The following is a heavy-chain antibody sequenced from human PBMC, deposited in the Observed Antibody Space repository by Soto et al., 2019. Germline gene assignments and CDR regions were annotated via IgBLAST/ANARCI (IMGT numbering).Heavy chain of an antibody. CDR1: GFTFSSYA. J-gene: IGHJ4*02. D-gene: IGHD2-2*01. V-gene: IGHV3-30-3*01. CDR2: ISYDGSNK. CDR3: ARDFGCGYCSSTSPDY. Sequence: QVQLVESGGGVVQPGRSVRLSCAASGFTFSSYAKHWVRQAPGKGLEWVAVISYDGSNKYYADSVKGRFTISRDNSKNTLYLQMNSLRAEDTAVYYCARDFGCGYCSSTSPDYWGQGTLVTVSS.